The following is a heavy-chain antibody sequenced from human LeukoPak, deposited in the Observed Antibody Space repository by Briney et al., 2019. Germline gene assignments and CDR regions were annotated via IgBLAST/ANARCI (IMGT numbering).Heavy chain of an antibody. Sequence: PGGSLRLSCAASGFTFSSYAMHWVRQAPGKGLEWVSSISSSSSYIYYADSVKGRFTISRDNAKNSLYLQMNSLRAEDTAVYYCARDGTTMVRGVTDVWGQGTTVTVSS. CDR3: ARDGTTMVRGVTDV. J-gene: IGHJ6*02. CDR1: GFTFSSYA. D-gene: IGHD3-10*01. CDR2: ISSSSSYI. V-gene: IGHV3-21*01.